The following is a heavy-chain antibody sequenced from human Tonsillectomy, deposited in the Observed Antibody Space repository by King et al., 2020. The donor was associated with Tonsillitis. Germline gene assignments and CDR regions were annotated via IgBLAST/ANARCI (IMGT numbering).Heavy chain of an antibody. CDR3: AREGENCSNTSCYYY. CDR2: IYHSGST. Sequence: QLQESGSGLVKPSQTLSLTCTVSGGSISSGGYSWSWIRQPPGKGLEWIGYIYHSGSTYYSPSLKSRVTILVDRSKNQFSLKLSSVTAADTAVYYCAREGENCSNTSCYYYWGQGTLVTVSS. V-gene: IGHV4-30-2*01. D-gene: IGHD2-2*01. CDR1: GGSISSGGYS. J-gene: IGHJ4*02.